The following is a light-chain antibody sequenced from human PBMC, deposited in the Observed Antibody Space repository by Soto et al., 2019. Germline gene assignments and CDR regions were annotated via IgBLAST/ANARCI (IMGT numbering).Light chain of an antibody. CDR1: SSDVGGYNY. CDR3: TSYTTISTLA. Sequence: QSVLTQPASVSGSPGQSITISCNGTSSDVGGYNYVSWYQQHPGKVPKLMIYEVSYRPSGVSNRFSGSKSGNTASLTISGLQAEDEADYYCTSYTTISTLAFGGGTKLTVL. J-gene: IGLJ3*02. CDR2: EVS. V-gene: IGLV2-14*01.